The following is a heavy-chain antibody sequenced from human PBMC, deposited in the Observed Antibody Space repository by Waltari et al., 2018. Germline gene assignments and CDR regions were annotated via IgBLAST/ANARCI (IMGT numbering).Heavy chain of an antibody. J-gene: IGHJ4*02. CDR1: GFTFSSYA. CDR2: ISSNGGST. Sequence: EVQLVESGGGLVQPGGSLRLSCAASGFTFSSYAMHWVRQAPGKGLEYVSAISSNGGSTYYANSVKGRFTISRDNSKNTLYLQMGSLRAEDMAVYYCARVGRIVGATLPLYWGQGTLVTVSS. D-gene: IGHD1-26*01. CDR3: ARVGRIVGATLPLY. V-gene: IGHV3-64*01.